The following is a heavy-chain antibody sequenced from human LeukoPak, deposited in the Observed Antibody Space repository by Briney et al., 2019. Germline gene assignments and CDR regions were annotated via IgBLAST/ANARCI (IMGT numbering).Heavy chain of an antibody. CDR3: TVTPLGYCTNGVCSLDY. V-gene: IGHV3-15*01. D-gene: IGHD2-8*01. CDR2: IKGKTDGGTT. J-gene: IGHJ4*02. CDR1: GFTFTNAW. Sequence: NPGGSLRLSCAASGFTFTNAWMSWVRQAPGKGLEWVGRIKGKTDGGTTDYAAPVKGRFTISRDDSKNTLYLLMNSLQTEDTAVYYCTVTPLGYCTNGVCSLDYWGQGTLVTVSS.